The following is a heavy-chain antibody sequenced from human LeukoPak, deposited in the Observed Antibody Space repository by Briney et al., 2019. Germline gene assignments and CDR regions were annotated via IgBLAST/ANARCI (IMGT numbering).Heavy chain of an antibody. CDR3: ARDSYGSDY. CDR1: GYTFSNYH. CDR2: ITPSDGST. D-gene: IGHD5-18*01. Sequence: GASVKLSCMACGYTFSNYHVHWVRQAPGQGLEWMGKITPSDGSTTYAQNFQDRVIMTRDTSSSSVYMQLSSLRSEDTAVYYCARDSYGSDYWGQGTLVTVSS. J-gene: IGHJ4*02. V-gene: IGHV1-46*01.